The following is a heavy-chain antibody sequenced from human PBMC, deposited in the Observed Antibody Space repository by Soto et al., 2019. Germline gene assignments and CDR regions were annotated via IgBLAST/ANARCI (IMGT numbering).Heavy chain of an antibody. CDR3: ARRFSPEYSNWSSYSYYMDV. CDR1: GGSISSSSYY. CDR2: IYFSGST. Sequence: QLQLQESGPGLVKPSETLSLTCTVSGGSISSSSYYWGWIRQPPGKGLEWIVSIYFSGSTYYNPSLKSRVTMSVDTSKNQFSLQLSSVTAADTAIYYCARRFSPEYSNWSSYSYYMDVWGKGTTVTVSS. V-gene: IGHV4-39*01. D-gene: IGHD6-6*01. J-gene: IGHJ6*03.